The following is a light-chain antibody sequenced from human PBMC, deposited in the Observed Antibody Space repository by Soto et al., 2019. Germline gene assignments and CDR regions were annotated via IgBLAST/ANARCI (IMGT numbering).Light chain of an antibody. CDR2: GAS. Sequence: EIVMTQSPATLSLSPGERATRSCRASQSITNNYLAWYQQKPGQAPRLLIHGASTRAPGFPARFSGSGSGTDFTLTISSLEPEDFSVYYCQQRYNWPITFGQGTRLEIK. V-gene: IGKV3D-20*02. CDR3: QQRYNWPIT. CDR1: QSITNNY. J-gene: IGKJ5*01.